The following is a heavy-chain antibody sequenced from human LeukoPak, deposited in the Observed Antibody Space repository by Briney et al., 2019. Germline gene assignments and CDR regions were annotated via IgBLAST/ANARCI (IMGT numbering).Heavy chain of an antibody. CDR3: ARDVAGNTFDY. D-gene: IGHD5-12*01. CDR1: GASISSGNYY. J-gene: IGHJ4*02. CDR2: IYYSGDT. V-gene: IGHV4-39*07. Sequence: KTSETLSLTCTVSGASISSGNYYWGWIRQPPGKGLEWLGSIYYSGDTYNNPPLKSRVTISVDTAKSQFSLRLTSMTAADTAVYYCARDVAGNTFDYWGQGTLVTVSS.